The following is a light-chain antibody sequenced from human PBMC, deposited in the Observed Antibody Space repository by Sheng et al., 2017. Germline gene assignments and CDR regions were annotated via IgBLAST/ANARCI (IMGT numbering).Light chain of an antibody. V-gene: IGLV3-25*03. CDR3: QSLDISYNYV. Sequence: SYELTQPPSVSVSPGQTARITCSGEAVPKQYVSWYQHKPGQAPVLVIFKDTERASGIPERFAGSASGTTVSLTISEVQAEDEAEYFCQSLDISYNYVFGSGTKVTVL. CDR2: KDT. CDR1: AVPKQY. J-gene: IGLJ1*01.